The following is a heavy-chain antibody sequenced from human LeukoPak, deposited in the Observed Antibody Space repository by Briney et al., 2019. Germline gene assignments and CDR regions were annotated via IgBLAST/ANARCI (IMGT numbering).Heavy chain of an antibody. CDR1: GFTVSNNY. Sequence: SGGSLRLSCAASGFTVSNNYMHWVRQAPGKGLEWDSVIFSGGSTYYADSVKGRFTISRDNSRNTLYLQMNSLIAEDTAVYYCAREGITVAGYDFWGQGTLVTVSS. CDR3: AREGITVAGYDF. V-gene: IGHV3-66*01. D-gene: IGHD6-19*01. CDR2: IFSGGST. J-gene: IGHJ4*02.